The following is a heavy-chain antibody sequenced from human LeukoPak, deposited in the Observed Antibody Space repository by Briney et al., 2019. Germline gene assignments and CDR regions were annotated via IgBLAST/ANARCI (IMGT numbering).Heavy chain of an antibody. CDR2: IYYSGST. CDR3: AREVEEYRSSVVFDY. CDR1: GGSISSYY. Sequence: SETLSLTCTVSGGSISSYYWSWIRQPPGKGLEWIGYIYYSGSTNYNPSLKSRVTISVDTSKNQFSLKLSSVTAADTAVYYCAREVEEYRSSVVFDYWGQGTLVTVSS. J-gene: IGHJ4*02. D-gene: IGHD6-6*01. V-gene: IGHV4-59*01.